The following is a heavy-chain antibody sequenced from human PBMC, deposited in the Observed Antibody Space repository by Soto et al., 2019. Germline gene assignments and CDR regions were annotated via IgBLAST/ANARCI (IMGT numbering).Heavy chain of an antibody. Sequence: GETLKISCKGYGYSFTSYWIRWVREMPGKGLEWMGRIDPSDSYTNYSPSFQGHVTISADKSISTAYLQWSSLKASDTAMYYCARHTYGFDPNYGMDVWGQGTTVTVSS. D-gene: IGHD3-10*01. CDR1: GYSFTSYW. V-gene: IGHV5-10-1*01. J-gene: IGHJ6*02. CDR3: ARHTYGFDPNYGMDV. CDR2: IDPSDSYT.